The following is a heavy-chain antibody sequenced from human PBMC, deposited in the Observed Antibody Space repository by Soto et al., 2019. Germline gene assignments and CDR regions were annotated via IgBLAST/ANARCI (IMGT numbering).Heavy chain of an antibody. CDR2: IYYSGNT. V-gene: IGHV4-39*01. Sequence: SETLSLTRTVSGGSISSSSYYWGGIRQPPGKGLEWIGSIYYSGNTYYNPSLKSRVTISVDTSKNQFSLKLSSVTAADTAVYYCARDTAMVTFYYGMDVWGQGTTVT. CDR1: GGSISSSSYY. D-gene: IGHD5-18*01. CDR3: ARDTAMVTFYYGMDV. J-gene: IGHJ6*02.